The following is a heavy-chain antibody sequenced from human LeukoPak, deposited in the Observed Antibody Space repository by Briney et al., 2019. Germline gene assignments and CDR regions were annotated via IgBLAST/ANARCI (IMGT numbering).Heavy chain of an antibody. D-gene: IGHD3-10*01. Sequence: SQTLSLTCTVSGGPISSGAYYWSWIRQHPGKGLEWIGYIYYSGSTYYHPSLKSRVIIYIDPSKNQFSLNMSSVTAADTAVYYCARAPIGSGNDYYFDYWGQGTLVTVSS. V-gene: IGHV4-31*03. CDR1: GGPISSGAYY. CDR3: ARAPIGSGNDYYFDY. CDR2: IYYSGST. J-gene: IGHJ4*02.